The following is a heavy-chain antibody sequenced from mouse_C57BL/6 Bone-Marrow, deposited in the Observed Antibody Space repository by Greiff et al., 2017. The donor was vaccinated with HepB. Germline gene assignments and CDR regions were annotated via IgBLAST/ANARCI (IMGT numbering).Heavy chain of an antibody. CDR2: INPSNGGT. J-gene: IGHJ4*01. Sequence: QVQLQQPGTELVKPGASVKLSCKASGYTFTSYWMHWVKQRPGQGLEWIGNINPSNGGTTYNEKFKSKATLTVDKSSSTAYMQLSSLTSEDSAVYYCARAYYSNYGFFYAMDYWGQGTSVTVSS. D-gene: IGHD2-5*01. V-gene: IGHV1-53*01. CDR1: GYTFTSYW. CDR3: ARAYYSNYGFFYAMDY.